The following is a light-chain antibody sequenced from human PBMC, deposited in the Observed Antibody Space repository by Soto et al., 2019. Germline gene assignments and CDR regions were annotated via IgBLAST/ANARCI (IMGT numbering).Light chain of an antibody. CDR2: AAS. CDR1: QGISSW. J-gene: IGKJ4*01. Sequence: DIQMTQSPSSVSASVGDRVTITCRAGQGISSWLVWYQQKPGKAPELLIYAASRLARGVPTRFSGSGSGTHFTLTIDSLQPEDFAMYYCQQASNLPLTFGGGTKVEI. V-gene: IGKV1-12*01. CDR3: QQASNLPLT.